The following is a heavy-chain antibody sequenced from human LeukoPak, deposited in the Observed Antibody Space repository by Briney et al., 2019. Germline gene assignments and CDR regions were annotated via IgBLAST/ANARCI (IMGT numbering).Heavy chain of an antibody. Sequence: ASVKVPCKASGYTFTGYYMHWVRQAPGQGLEWVGWINPNSGVTNYAQKFQGWVTMTRDTSITTAYMELSRLRSDDTAVYYCAREAGYSSAWPRGGMDVWGQGTTVTVSS. V-gene: IGHV1-2*04. D-gene: IGHD6-19*01. J-gene: IGHJ6*02. CDR1: GYTFTGYY. CDR2: INPNSGVT. CDR3: AREAGYSSAWPRGGMDV.